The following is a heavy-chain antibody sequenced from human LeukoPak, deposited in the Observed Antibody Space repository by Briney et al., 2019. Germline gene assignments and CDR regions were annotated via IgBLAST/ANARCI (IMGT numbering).Heavy chain of an antibody. D-gene: IGHD1-26*01. V-gene: IGHV4-39*01. J-gene: IGHJ3*02. CDR2: IYYSGST. CDR3: XXXVGATPFDAFDI. CDR1: GGSISSSSYY. Sequence: PSETLSLTCTVSGGSISSSSYYWGWIRQPPGKGLEWIGSIYYSGSTYYNPSLKSRVTISVDTSKNQFSLKLSSVTAADTAVYXXXXXVGATPFDAFDIWGQGTMVTVSS.